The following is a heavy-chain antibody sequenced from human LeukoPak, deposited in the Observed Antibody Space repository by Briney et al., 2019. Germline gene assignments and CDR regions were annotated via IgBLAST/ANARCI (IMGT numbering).Heavy chain of an antibody. J-gene: IGHJ4*02. Sequence: WIRQPPGKGLEWIGSIYYSGSTYYNPSLKSRVTISVDTSKNQFSLKLSSVTAADTAVYYCAGQRSSSDFDYWGQGTLVTVSS. CDR2: IYYSGST. V-gene: IGHV4-39*01. CDR3: AGQRSSSDFDY. D-gene: IGHD6-6*01.